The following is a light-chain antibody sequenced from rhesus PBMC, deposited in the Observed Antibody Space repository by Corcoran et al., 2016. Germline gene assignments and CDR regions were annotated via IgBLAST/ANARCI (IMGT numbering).Light chain of an antibody. CDR3: QQYNSAPWT. CDR1: QGISSW. CDR2: KAS. Sequence: DIQMTQSPSSLSASVGDRVAITCRASQGISSWLAWYQPHPGKAPKLLIYKASRLQIGVPSMFSGIGSGTDCTLTIRRLQPEDVATDYCQQYNSAPWTFGQRTKVEIK. J-gene: IGKJ1*01. V-gene: IGKV1-21*01.